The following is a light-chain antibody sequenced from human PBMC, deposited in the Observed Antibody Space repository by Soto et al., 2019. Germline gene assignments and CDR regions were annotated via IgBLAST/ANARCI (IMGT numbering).Light chain of an antibody. CDR1: QSISSW. J-gene: IGKJ4*01. CDR2: DVS. CDR3: QHYNRYPLT. Sequence: DIQMTQSPSTLSASVGDRVTITCRASQSISSWLAWYQQKPGKAPKLLIYDVSTLESGVPSRFSGSGSGTEFTLTISSLQPDDSATYYCQHYNRYPLTFGGGTKVDI. V-gene: IGKV1-5*01.